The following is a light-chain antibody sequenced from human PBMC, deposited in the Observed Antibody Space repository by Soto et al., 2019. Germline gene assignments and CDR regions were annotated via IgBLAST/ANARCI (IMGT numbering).Light chain of an antibody. Sequence: QSVLTQPPSASGSPGQSVTICCTGTSSDVGGSNYVSWYQHHPGKAPKLMIYEVSKRPSGVPDRFSGSKSGNTASLTVSGLQAEDEADYYCTSYGGSNNFYVFGTGTKVTVL. CDR2: EVS. CDR1: SSDVGGSNY. CDR3: TSYGGSNNFYV. V-gene: IGLV2-8*01. J-gene: IGLJ1*01.